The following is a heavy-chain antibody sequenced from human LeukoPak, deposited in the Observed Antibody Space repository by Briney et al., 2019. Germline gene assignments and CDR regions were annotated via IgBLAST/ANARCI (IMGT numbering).Heavy chain of an antibody. CDR2: INHSGST. Sequence: PSETLSLTCAVYGGSFSGYYRSWIRQPPGKGLEWIGEINHSGSTNYNPSLKSRVTISVDTSKNQFSLKLSSVTAADTAVYYCARGKRSRGVGLDYWGQGTLVTVSS. V-gene: IGHV4-34*01. J-gene: IGHJ4*02. D-gene: IGHD3-10*01. CDR1: GGSFSGYY. CDR3: ARGKRSRGVGLDY.